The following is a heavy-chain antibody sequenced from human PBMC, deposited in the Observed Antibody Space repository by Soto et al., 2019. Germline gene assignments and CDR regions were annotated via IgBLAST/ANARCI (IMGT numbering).Heavy chain of an antibody. CDR3: ARRRITRGYYHGMDV. J-gene: IGHJ6*02. V-gene: IGHV5-51*01. CDR1: GDRFVNYW. D-gene: IGHD1-20*01. Sequence: GESMTISCNSAGDRFVNYWIGWVRQMPEKGLEWMGIIYPGDSDTRYSPSFQGQVTISADKSISTAYLQWSSLKASDTAMYYCARRRITRGYYHGMDVWGQGTTVTVSS. CDR2: IYPGDSDT.